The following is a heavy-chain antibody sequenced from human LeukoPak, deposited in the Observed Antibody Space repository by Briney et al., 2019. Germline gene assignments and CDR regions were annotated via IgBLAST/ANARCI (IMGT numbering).Heavy chain of an antibody. V-gene: IGHV1-2*02. Sequence: GASVKVSCTASGYTFTGHFMHWVRQAPGQGREWMGWIEPKSGGTHYGHNFQGRVTMTRDTSMSTAYMELSRPKADDTAVYYCAREMGVVPTAIPTVDSWGQGTLVTVSS. CDR3: AREMGVVPTAIPTVDS. CDR2: IEPKSGGT. CDR1: GYTFTGHF. J-gene: IGHJ4*02. D-gene: IGHD2-2*02.